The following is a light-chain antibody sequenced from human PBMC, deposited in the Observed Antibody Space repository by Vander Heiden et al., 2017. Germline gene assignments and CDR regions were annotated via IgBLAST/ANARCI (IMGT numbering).Light chain of an antibody. V-gene: IGKV1-39*01. CDR2: AAS. CDR3: QQTYSTAPS. Sequence: HMTHSPSSLSASVGDRVTITCRASQSVRTYFNWYQQKAGKPPSLLIYAASNLHTGVPSRFSGSGSGTYFTLTISSLQPEDFATYYCQQTYSTAPSFGRGTKVEIK. J-gene: IGKJ1*01. CDR1: QSVRTY.